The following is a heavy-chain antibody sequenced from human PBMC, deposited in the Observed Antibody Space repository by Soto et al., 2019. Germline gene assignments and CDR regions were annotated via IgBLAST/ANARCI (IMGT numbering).Heavy chain of an antibody. V-gene: IGHV3-33*01. CDR3: ARYLGYSSGYPFDY. CDR1: GFTFSNYG. CDR2: IWYDGSNK. Sequence: QVQLVDSGGGVVQPGRSLRLSCAASGFTFSNYGMHWVRQAPGKGLEWVVFIWYDGSNKYYADSVKGRFTISRDNSRNTLYLQMNSLRAEDTAVYYCARYLGYSSGYPFDYCCQVTLVTVSS. D-gene: IGHD6-19*01. J-gene: IGHJ4*02.